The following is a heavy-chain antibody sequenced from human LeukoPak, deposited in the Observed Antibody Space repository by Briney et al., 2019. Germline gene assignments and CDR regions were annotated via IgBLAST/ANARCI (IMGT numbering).Heavy chain of an antibody. V-gene: IGHV3-30-3*01. CDR2: ISYDGSNK. J-gene: IGHJ4*02. Sequence: GGSLRLSCAASGFTFSSYAMHWVRQAPGKGLEWVAVISYDGSNKYYADSVKGRFTISRDNSKNTLYLQMNSLRAEDTAVYYCAKDSFDYWGQGTLVTVSS. CDR3: AKDSFDY. CDR1: GFTFSSYA.